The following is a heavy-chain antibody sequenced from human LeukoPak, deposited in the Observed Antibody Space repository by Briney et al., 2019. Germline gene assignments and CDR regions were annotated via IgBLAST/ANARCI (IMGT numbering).Heavy chain of an antibody. V-gene: IGHV3-23*01. CDR3: AKVPQLYHYYGMDV. CDR2: TSGSGGST. Sequence: GGSLRLSCAASGFTFSYYAMSWVRQAPGKGLEWVSATSGSGGSTYYADSVKGRFTISRDNSKNTLYLQMNSLRAEDTAVYYCAKVPQLYHYYGMDVWGQGTTVTVSS. CDR1: GFTFSYYA. D-gene: IGHD1-1*01. J-gene: IGHJ6*02.